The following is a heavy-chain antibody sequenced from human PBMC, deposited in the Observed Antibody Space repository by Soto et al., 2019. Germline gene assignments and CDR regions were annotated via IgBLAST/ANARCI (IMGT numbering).Heavy chain of an antibody. J-gene: IGHJ6*02. Sequence: QVQLQESGPGLMKPSGTLSLTCAVSGGSISSSNWWSWVRQPPGKGLEWIGEIYHSGSTNYNPSLKSRVPISLDKSKNQFSLKLSSVTAADTAVYYCARHERYSSGRSGPDYYYGMDVWGQGTTVTVSS. D-gene: IGHD6-19*01. V-gene: IGHV4-4*02. CDR1: GGSISSSNW. CDR2: IYHSGST. CDR3: ARHERYSSGRSGPDYYYGMDV.